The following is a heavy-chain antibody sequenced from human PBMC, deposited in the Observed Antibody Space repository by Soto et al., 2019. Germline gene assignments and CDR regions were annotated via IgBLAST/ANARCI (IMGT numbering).Heavy chain of an antibody. CDR1: GFTFSCYA. CDR3: AKDGGLLGYQEYSSSSDY. D-gene: IGHD6-6*01. V-gene: IGHV3-23*01. J-gene: IGHJ4*02. Sequence: PGGSLRLSCAASGFTFSCYAMSWVRQAPGKGLEWVSAISGSGGSTYYADSVKGRFTISRDNSKNTLYLQMNSLRAEDAAVYYCAKDGGLLGYQEYSSSSDYWGQGTLVTVSS. CDR2: ISGSGGST.